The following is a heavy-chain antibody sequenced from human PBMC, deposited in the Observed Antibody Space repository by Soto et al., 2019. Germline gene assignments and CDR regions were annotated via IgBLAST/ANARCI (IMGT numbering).Heavy chain of an antibody. CDR1: GYTLTELS. Sequence: ASVKVSCKVSGYTLTELSMHWVRQAPGKGLEWMGGFDPEDGETIYAQRFQGRVTMTEDTSTDTAYMELSSLRSEDTAVYYCATPPLSSGWYSYYGMDVWGQGTTVTVSS. CDR2: FDPEDGET. CDR3: ATPPLSSGWYSYYGMDV. J-gene: IGHJ6*02. D-gene: IGHD6-19*01. V-gene: IGHV1-24*01.